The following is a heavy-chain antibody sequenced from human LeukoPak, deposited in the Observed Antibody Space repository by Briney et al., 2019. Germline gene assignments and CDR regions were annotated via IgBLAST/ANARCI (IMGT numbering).Heavy chain of an antibody. CDR3: ASIVVVTAIGPLYDY. J-gene: IGHJ4*02. V-gene: IGHV4-34*01. Sequence: SETLSLTCAVYGGSFSGYYWSWIRQPPGKGLEWIGEINHSGSTNYNPSLKSRVTISVDTSKNQFSPKLSSVTAADTAVYYCASIVVVTAIGPLYDYWGQGTLVTVSS. CDR2: INHSGST. CDR1: GGSFSGYY. D-gene: IGHD2-21*02.